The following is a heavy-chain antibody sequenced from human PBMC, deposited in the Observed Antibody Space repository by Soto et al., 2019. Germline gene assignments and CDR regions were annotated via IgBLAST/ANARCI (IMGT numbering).Heavy chain of an antibody. J-gene: IGHJ4*02. Sequence: ASVKVSCKASGYTFTSYAMHWVRQAPGQRLEWMGWINAGNGNTKYSQKFQGRVTITRDTSASTAYMELSSLRSEDTAVYYCARGGVGYCSGGSCYSKSNFDYWGQGTLVTVSS. V-gene: IGHV1-3*01. CDR3: ARGGVGYCSGGSCYSKSNFDY. D-gene: IGHD2-15*01. CDR2: INAGNGNT. CDR1: GYTFTSYA.